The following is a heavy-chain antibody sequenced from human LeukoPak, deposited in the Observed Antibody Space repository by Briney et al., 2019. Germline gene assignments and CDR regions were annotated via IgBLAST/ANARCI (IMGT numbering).Heavy chain of an antibody. J-gene: IGHJ4*02. D-gene: IGHD2-2*01. CDR1: GYTFTSYD. V-gene: IGHV1-8*03. CDR2: MNPNSGNT. CDR3: ARGRRTRYCSSTSCYYFDY. Sequence: GASVKVSCKASGYTFTSYDINRVRQATGQGLEWMRWMNPNSGNTGYAQKFQGRVTITRNTSISTAYMELSSLRSEDTAVYYCARGRRTRYCSSTSCYYFDYWGQGTLVTVSS.